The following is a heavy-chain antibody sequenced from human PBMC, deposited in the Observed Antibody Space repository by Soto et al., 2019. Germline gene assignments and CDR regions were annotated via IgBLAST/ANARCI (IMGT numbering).Heavy chain of an antibody. CDR2: IDPSDSYT. Sequence: GESLKISCKGSGYSFTSYSISCVRQMPGKGLEWMGRIDPSDSYTNYSPSFQGHVTISADKSISTAYLQWSSLKASDTAMYYCARQAVTPGRGDYYGMDVWGQGTTVTVSS. D-gene: IGHD4-17*01. V-gene: IGHV5-10-1*01. J-gene: IGHJ6*02. CDR3: ARQAVTPGRGDYYGMDV. CDR1: GYSFTSYS.